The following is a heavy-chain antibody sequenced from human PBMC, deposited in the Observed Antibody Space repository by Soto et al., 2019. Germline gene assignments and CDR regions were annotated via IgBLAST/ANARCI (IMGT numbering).Heavy chain of an antibody. CDR3: ARENTAMATVDY. D-gene: IGHD5-18*01. CDR1: GGSISSGGYS. Sequence: PSETLSLTCAVSGGSISSGGYSWSWIRQPPGKGLEWIGYIYHSGSTYYNPSLKSRVTISVDRSKNQFSLKLSSVTAADTAVYYCARENTAMATVDYWGQGTLVTVPQ. CDR2: IYHSGST. J-gene: IGHJ4*02. V-gene: IGHV4-30-2*01.